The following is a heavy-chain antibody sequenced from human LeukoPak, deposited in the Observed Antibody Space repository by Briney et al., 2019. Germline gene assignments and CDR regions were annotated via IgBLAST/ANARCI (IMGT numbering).Heavy chain of an antibody. J-gene: IGHJ4*02. CDR2: ISGSGGST. D-gene: IGHD3-22*01. V-gene: IGHV3-23*01. CDR3: ANSPTPYYYDSSGYYPDY. CDR1: GFTFSTNA. Sequence: GGSLRLSCAASGFTFSTNAMSWVRQAPGKGLEWVSAISGSGGSTYYADSVKGRFTISRDNSKNTLYLQMNSLRAEDTAVYYCANSPTPYYYDSSGYYPDYWGQGTLVTVSS.